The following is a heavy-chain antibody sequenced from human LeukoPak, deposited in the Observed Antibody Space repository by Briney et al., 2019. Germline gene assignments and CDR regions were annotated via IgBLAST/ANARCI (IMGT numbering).Heavy chain of an antibody. CDR2: IYPSDLDI. D-gene: IGHD5-24*01. CDR1: GYSFTSYW. Sequence: GESLKISCKGSGYSFTSYWIAWVCQMPGKGLEWMGIIYPSDLDIRYSPSFQGQVTMSVDKSNSIAYLQWNSLKASDTGMYFCARGDPTGGNYHTLDYWGRGTLVTVPS. V-gene: IGHV5-51*01. CDR3: ARGDPTGGNYHTLDY. J-gene: IGHJ4*02.